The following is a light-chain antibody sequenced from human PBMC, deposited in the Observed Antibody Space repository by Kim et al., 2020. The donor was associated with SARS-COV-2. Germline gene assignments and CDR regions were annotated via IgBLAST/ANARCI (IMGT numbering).Light chain of an antibody. V-gene: IGKV1D-16*01. Sequence: DIQMTQSPSSLSASVGDRVTITCRASQAISSWLAWYQQKPEKAPKSLIFAATNLQSGVPSRFSGSGSGTDFTLTISNLQPEDFATYYCQQYNSYPLTFGGGTKVYIK. CDR2: AAT. J-gene: IGKJ4*01. CDR1: QAISSW. CDR3: QQYNSYPLT.